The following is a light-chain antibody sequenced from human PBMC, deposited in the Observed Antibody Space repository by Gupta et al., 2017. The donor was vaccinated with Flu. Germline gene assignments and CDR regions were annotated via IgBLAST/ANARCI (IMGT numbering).Light chain of an antibody. Sequence: ETVLTQSPGTLSLSPGERATLSCRASQSINSNYLAWYQQKPGQAPRLVISGASSRATGIPDRFSGSGSGTDFTLTISRLEADDFAVYYCQQYGRSPYTFGQGTKLEIK. CDR1: QSINSNY. V-gene: IGKV3-20*01. CDR3: QQYGRSPYT. CDR2: GAS. J-gene: IGKJ2*01.